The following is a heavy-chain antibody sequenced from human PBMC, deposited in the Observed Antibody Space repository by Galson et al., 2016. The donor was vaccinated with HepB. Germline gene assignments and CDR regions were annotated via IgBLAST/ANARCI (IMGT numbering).Heavy chain of an antibody. Sequence: SLRLSCAASGFTFSRYDMHWVRQATGKGLGWVSAIGTIGDSYYSDSVKGRFTISRDNAKNSLYLQMNSLRDGDTAVYYCARGYCSSTSPCGMDVWGQGTTVTVSS. CDR2: IGTIGDS. D-gene: IGHD2-2*01. V-gene: IGHV3-13*01. CDR1: GFTFSRYD. CDR3: ARGYCSSTSPCGMDV. J-gene: IGHJ6*02.